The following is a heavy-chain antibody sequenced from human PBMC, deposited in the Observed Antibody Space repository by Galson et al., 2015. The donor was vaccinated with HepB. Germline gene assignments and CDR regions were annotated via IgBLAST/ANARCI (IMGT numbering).Heavy chain of an antibody. D-gene: IGHD2-15*01. J-gene: IGHJ3*02. Sequence: SVKVSCKASGGTFSSYAISWVRQAPGQGLEWMGGIIPIFGTANYAQKFQGRVTITADESTSTAYMELSSLRSEDTAVYYCARDGPCSGGSCYGAFDIWGQGTMVTVSS. V-gene: IGHV1-69*13. CDR3: ARDGPCSGGSCYGAFDI. CDR1: GGTFSSYA. CDR2: IIPIFGTA.